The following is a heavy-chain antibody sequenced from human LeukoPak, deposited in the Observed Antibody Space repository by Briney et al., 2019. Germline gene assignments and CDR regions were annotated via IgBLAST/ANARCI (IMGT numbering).Heavy chain of an antibody. CDR1: GFTFSDYY. Sequence: GGSLRLSCAASGFTFSDYYVSWLRQAPGKGLEWLSHISSSGGSTSYADSVKSRFTISRDNAKKSLFLHMSSLRAEDTAVYYCVAQGYYDNSGYFPYYFNYWGQGTLVTVSS. V-gene: IGHV3-11*01. CDR3: VAQGYYDNSGYFPYYFNY. CDR2: ISSSGGST. D-gene: IGHD3-22*01. J-gene: IGHJ4*02.